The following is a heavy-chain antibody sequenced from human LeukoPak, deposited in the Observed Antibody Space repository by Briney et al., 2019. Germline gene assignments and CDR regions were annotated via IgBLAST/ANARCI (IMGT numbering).Heavy chain of an antibody. V-gene: IGHV3-64*01. CDR3: ARETKGDYDF. CDR1: GFAFSAYP. J-gene: IGHJ4*02. D-gene: IGHD2-21*01. Sequence: GGSLRLSCAASGFAFSAYPMHWVRQAPGRGLESVSAISGSGTSTYYANSVKGRFTISRDNSKNTLDLQMGSLRAEDMAVYYCARETKGDYDFWGQGTLVTVSS. CDR2: ISGSGTST.